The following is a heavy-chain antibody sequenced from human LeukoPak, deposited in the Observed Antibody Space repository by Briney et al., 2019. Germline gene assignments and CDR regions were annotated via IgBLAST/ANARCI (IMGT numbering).Heavy chain of an antibody. J-gene: IGHJ5*02. Sequence: SETLSLTCTVSGGSISSSSYYWGWIRQPPGKGLEWIGSIYYSGSTYYNPSLKSRVTISVDTSKNQFSLKLSSVTAADTAVYYCARVGQQLVFNWFDPWGQGTLVTVSS. CDR2: IYYSGST. D-gene: IGHD6-13*01. CDR3: ARVGQQLVFNWFDP. V-gene: IGHV4-39*07. CDR1: GGSISSSSYY.